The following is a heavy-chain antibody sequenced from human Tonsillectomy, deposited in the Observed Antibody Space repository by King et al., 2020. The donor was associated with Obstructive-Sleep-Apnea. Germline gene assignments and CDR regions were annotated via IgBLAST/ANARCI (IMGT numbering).Heavy chain of an antibody. CDR2: ISGSGGST. Sequence: VQLLESGGGLVQPGGSLRLSCAASGFTFSSYVMSWVRQAPGKGLEWVSAISGSGGSTYYADSVKGRFTISRDNSKNTLYLQMNSLRAEDTAVYYCAKGPFCSSSSCYSSTDAFDIWGQGTMVTVSS. D-gene: IGHD2-2*01. V-gene: IGHV3-23*01. CDR1: GFTFSSYV. J-gene: IGHJ3*02. CDR3: AKGPFCSSSSCYSSTDAFDI.